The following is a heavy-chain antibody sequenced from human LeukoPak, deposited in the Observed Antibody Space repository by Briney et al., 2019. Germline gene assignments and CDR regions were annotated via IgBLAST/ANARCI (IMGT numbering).Heavy chain of an antibody. V-gene: IGHV4-59*01. D-gene: IGHD4-17*01. CDR1: GGSISGYS. CDR3: ARRTTVMTFDI. J-gene: IGHJ3*02. CDR2: IYYSGST. Sequence: ASETLSLTCTVSGGSISGYSWSWIRQPPGKGLEWTGYIYYSGSTNYSPSLNSRVTISVDTSKNQFSLKLSSVTAADTAVYYCARRTTVMTFDIWGQGTMVTVSS.